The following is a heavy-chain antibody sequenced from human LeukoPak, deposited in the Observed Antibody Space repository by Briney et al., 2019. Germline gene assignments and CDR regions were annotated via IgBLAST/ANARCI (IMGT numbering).Heavy chain of an antibody. CDR2: MNPNSGNT. J-gene: IGHJ6*02. Sequence: ASVKVSCKASGYTFTSYDINWVRQATGQGLEWMGWMNPNSGNTGYAQKFQGRVTMTRNTSISTAYMELSSLRSEDTAVYYCARADSSSWPHYYYYGMDVWGQGTTVTVSS. D-gene: IGHD6-13*01. CDR1: GYTFTSYD. CDR3: ARADSSSWPHYYYYGMDV. V-gene: IGHV1-8*01.